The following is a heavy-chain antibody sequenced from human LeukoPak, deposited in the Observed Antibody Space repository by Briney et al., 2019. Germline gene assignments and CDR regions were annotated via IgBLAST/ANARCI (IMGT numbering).Heavy chain of an antibody. CDR3: ARDAVVGATTVYFDY. Sequence: PGGSLRLSCAASGITFSSYSMNWVRQAPGKGLEWVSSISSSSSYIYYADSVKGRFTISRDKAKNSLYLQMNSLRDEDTAVYYCARDAVVGATTVYFDYWGQGTLVTVSS. V-gene: IGHV3-21*01. CDR2: ISSSSSYI. J-gene: IGHJ4*02. CDR1: GITFSSYS. D-gene: IGHD1-26*01.